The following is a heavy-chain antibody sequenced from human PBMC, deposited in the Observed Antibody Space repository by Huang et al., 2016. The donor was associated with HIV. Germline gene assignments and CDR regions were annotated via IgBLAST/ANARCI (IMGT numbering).Heavy chain of an antibody. CDR1: GYTFTSYG. CDR2: ISAASGDT. Sequence: QIQLMQSGPELKQPGASVKVSCKASGYTFTSYGITWVRQAPGQGPEWMGWISAASGDTENAQKFQGRVTLTTETSTNIAYMELRSLRADDTANYYCARDPKYHRIGYYRQRRGIDIWGQGTMVIVSS. CDR3: ARDPKYHRIGYYRQRRGIDI. V-gene: IGHV1-18*01. D-gene: IGHD3-22*01. J-gene: IGHJ3*02.